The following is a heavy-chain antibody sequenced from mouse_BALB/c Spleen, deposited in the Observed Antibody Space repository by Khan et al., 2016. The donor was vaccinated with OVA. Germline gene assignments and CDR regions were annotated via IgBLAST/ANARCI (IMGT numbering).Heavy chain of an antibody. CDR1: GYTFTSYV. D-gene: IGHD2-10*01. CDR2: INPYNDGT. CDR3: ARSTYYGNPCAMDY. V-gene: IGHV1S136*01. J-gene: IGHJ4*01. Sequence: EVQLQQSGPELVKPGASVKMSCKASGYTFTSYVMHWVKQKPGQGLEWIGYINPYNDGTKYNEKFKGKATLTSDKSSSTAYMELSSLTSEDSAVYCCARSTYYGNPCAMDYWGQGTSVTVSS.